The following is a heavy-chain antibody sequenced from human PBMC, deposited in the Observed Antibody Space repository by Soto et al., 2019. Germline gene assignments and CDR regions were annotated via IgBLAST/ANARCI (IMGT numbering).Heavy chain of an antibody. CDR1: GFTFSRYA. CDR3: SWGGRCCEFDY. V-gene: IGHV3-64*01. J-gene: IGHJ4*02. CDR2: LSSNGGST. Sequence: EVQLVESGGGLVQPGGSLRLSCAASGFTFSRYAMHWVRQAPGKGLEYVSPLSSNGGSTYFANSVKGRFTISRDNAKNTMYLHMGIVSLEGTAVYYYSWGGRCCEFDYWGQGTLVTVSS. D-gene: IGHD3-16*01.